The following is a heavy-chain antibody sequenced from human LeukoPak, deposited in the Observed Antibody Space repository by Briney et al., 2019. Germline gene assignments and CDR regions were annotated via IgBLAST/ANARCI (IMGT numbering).Heavy chain of an antibody. J-gene: IGHJ4*02. Sequence: GGSLRLSCAASGFTFSSYNMNWVRQAPGKGLEWVSSISSSSSYIYYADSVKGRFTISRDNAKNSPSLHMNSLRAEDTAVYYCARDLSGWRYWGQGTLVTVSS. V-gene: IGHV3-21*01. CDR1: GFTFSSYN. D-gene: IGHD6-19*01. CDR3: ARDLSGWRY. CDR2: ISSSSSYI.